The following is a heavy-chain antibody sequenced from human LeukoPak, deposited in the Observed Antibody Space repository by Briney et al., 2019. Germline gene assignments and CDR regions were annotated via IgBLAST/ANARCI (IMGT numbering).Heavy chain of an antibody. Sequence: PGGSLRLSCAASGFTVSSNYMSWVRQAPGKGLEWVSVIYSGGSTYYADSVKGRLTISRDNSKNTLYLQMNSLRAEDKAVYYCARVRQQLFYFDDWGQGTLVTVSS. CDR2: IYSGGST. CDR1: GFTVSSNY. CDR3: ARVRQQLFYFDD. V-gene: IGHV3-66*01. D-gene: IGHD6-13*01. J-gene: IGHJ4*02.